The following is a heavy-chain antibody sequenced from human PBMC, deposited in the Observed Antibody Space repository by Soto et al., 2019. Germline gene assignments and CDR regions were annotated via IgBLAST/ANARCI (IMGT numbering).Heavy chain of an antibody. Sequence: PSETLSLTCTVSGGSISSYYSSWIRQPPGKGLEWIGYIYYSGSTNYNPSLKSRVTISVDTSKNQFSLKLSSVTAADTAVYYCARVRRTWEPYLFDYWGQGTLVTVYS. CDR1: GGSISSYY. CDR3: ARVRRTWEPYLFDY. D-gene: IGHD1-26*01. J-gene: IGHJ4*02. V-gene: IGHV4-59*01. CDR2: IYYSGST.